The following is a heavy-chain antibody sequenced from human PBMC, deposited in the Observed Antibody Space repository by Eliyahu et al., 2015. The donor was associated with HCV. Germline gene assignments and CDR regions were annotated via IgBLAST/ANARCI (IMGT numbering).Heavy chain of an antibody. J-gene: IGHJ6*02. CDR3: ARGGISVVPAAPYYYYGMDV. CDR1: GFTFXXXY. Sequence: QVQLVESGGDLVKPGGSLRLSCAASGFTFXXXYMXWIRQAPGKGLGWVSYISSSGSTIYYADSVKVRFTISRDNAKNSLYLQMNSLRAEDTAVYYCARGGISVVPAAPYYYYGMDVWGQGTTVTVSS. V-gene: IGHV3-11*01. CDR2: ISSSGSTI. D-gene: IGHD2-2*01.